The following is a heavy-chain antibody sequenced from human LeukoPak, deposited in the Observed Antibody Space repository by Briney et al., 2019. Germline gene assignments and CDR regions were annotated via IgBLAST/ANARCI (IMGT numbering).Heavy chain of an antibody. D-gene: IGHD3-10*01. CDR1: GFTFSTYA. J-gene: IGHJ4*02. CDR3: AKHRMVRGISYDYYFYG. Sequence: GGSLRLSCAASGFTFSTYAMSWVRQAPGKGLEWVSTISGSGGSTSYADSVQGRFTISRDNSKNTLHLQMNSLRADDTAVYYCAKHRMVRGISYDYYFYGWGQGTLVTVSS. CDR2: ISGSGGST. V-gene: IGHV3-23*01.